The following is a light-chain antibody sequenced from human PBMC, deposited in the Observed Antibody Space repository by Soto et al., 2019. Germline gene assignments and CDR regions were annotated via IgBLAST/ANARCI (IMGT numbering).Light chain of an antibody. CDR1: SSDVGSDNL. V-gene: IGLV2-23*01. J-gene: IGLJ3*02. CDR2: EGT. CDR3: CSYAPSTKLKV. Sequence: QSALTQPASVSGSPGQSITISCTGTSSDVGSDNLVSWYQQHPGKAPKLMIYEGTRRPSGVSNRFSGSKSGNTASLTISGLPAEDEADYYCCSYAPSTKLKVFGGGTKLTVL.